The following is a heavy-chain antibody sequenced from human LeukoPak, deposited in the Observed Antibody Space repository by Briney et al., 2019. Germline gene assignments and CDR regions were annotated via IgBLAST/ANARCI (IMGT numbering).Heavy chain of an antibody. Sequence: GRSLRLSCATSGFTFSSYAMHWVRQAPGKGLEWVALISYDGINQYYADSVKGRFTISRDNSKNTLYLQLNSLRLEDTAVYYCTLTTFGVVYYFDYWGQGTLVTVSS. CDR1: GFTFSSYA. CDR3: TLTTFGVVYYFDY. J-gene: IGHJ4*02. CDR2: ISYDGINQ. D-gene: IGHD1/OR15-1a*01. V-gene: IGHV3-30*04.